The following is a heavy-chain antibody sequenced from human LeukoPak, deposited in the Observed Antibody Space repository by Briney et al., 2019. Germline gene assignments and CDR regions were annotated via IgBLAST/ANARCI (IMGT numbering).Heavy chain of an antibody. D-gene: IGHD3-16*01. CDR2: IYPGDAEA. Sequence: GESLKISCKASGYSFTIYWIVWVRQMPGKGLEWMGIIYPGDAEARYSPSFQGQVTFSADKSISTAYLQWSSLKASDSAMYYCARRGGNWFDPWGQGTLVTVSS. CDR1: GYSFTIYW. V-gene: IGHV5-51*01. CDR3: ARRGGNWFDP. J-gene: IGHJ5*02.